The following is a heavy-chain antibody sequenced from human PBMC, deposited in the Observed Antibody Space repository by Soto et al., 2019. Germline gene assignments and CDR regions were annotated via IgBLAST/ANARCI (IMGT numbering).Heavy chain of an antibody. Sequence: PGGSLRLSCAASGFTVSSNYVSWVRQAPGKGLEWVSVIHSDGSTYYADSVKGRFTISTDNSKNTMYLQMNSLRAEDTAVYYCARDPDSSGWSTYWGPGTLVTVSS. CDR3: ARDPDSSGWSTY. J-gene: IGHJ4*02. CDR1: GFTVSSNY. D-gene: IGHD6-19*01. CDR2: IHSDGST. V-gene: IGHV3-53*01.